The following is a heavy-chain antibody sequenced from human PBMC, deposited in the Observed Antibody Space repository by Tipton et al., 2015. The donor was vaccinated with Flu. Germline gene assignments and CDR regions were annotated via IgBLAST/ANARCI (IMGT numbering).Heavy chain of an antibody. V-gene: IGHV3-53*01. CDR1: GFTVSGNY. D-gene: IGHD1-26*01. Sequence: QLVQSGGGLIQPGGSLRLSCAASGFTVSGNYMSWVRQAPGKGLEWVSVIYSGGSTYYADSVKGRFTISRDDAKNSLYLQMNSLRAEDTAVYYCARGLLWDVAGDDAFDIWGQGTMVTVSS. J-gene: IGHJ3*02. CDR3: ARGLLWDVAGDDAFDI. CDR2: IYSGGST.